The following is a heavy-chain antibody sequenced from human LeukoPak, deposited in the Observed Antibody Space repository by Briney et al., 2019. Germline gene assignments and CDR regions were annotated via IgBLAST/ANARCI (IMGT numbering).Heavy chain of an antibody. Sequence: GGSLRLSCAASGFTFSSYAMHWVRQAPGKGLEWVAVISYDGSNKYYADSVKGRFTISRDNSKNTLYLQMNSLRAEDTAVYYCARDGYYGSGSYCNVPTLYFDYWGQGTLVTVSS. CDR1: GFTFSSYA. CDR3: ARDGYYGSGSYCNVPTLYFDY. D-gene: IGHD3-10*01. V-gene: IGHV3-30*04. J-gene: IGHJ4*02. CDR2: ISYDGSNK.